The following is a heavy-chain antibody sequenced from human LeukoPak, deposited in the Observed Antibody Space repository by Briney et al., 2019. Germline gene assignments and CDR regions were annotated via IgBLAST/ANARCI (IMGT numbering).Heavy chain of an antibody. CDR3: TRVQLERQGYNYYYYMDV. V-gene: IGHV3-49*03. D-gene: IGHD1-1*01. CDR1: GFTFSDYY. J-gene: IGHJ6*03. CDR2: IRSKAYGGTT. Sequence: PGGSLRLSCAASGFTFSDYYMSWIRQAPGKGLEWVGFIRSKAYGGTTEYAASVKGRFTISRDDSKSIAYLQMNSLKTEDTAVYYCTRVQLERQGYNYYYYMDVWGKGTTVTVSS.